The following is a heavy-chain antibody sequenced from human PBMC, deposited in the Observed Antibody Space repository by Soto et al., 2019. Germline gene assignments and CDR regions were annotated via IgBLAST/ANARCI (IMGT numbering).Heavy chain of an antibody. CDR2: IKSRALGGTT. CDR1: GFPFSNAW. D-gene: IGHD2-15*01. V-gene: IGHV3-15*07. Sequence: PGGSLRLSCAGSGFPFSNAWINWVRHVPGKGLEWVGRIKSRALGGTTDFAAPVRGRFAITRDDSRNVAYMQMNSLHTEDTAVYYCTTVSYSSMVVVRFDYSGHGSLVTVSS. J-gene: IGHJ4*01. CDR3: TTVSYSSMVVVRFDY.